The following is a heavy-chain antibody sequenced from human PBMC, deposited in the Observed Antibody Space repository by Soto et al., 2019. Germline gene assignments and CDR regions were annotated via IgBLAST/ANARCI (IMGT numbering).Heavy chain of an antibody. D-gene: IGHD3-22*01. V-gene: IGHV3-13*01. J-gene: IGHJ2*01. CDR3: AXXXXXXXXXGYRYWYFXX. Sequence: EVQLVESGGGLVQPGGSLRLSCAASGFTFSSYDMHWVRQATGKGLEWVSAIGTAGDTYYPGSVKGRFTISRENAKNSLYLQMNSLRAGDTAVYYCAXXXXXXXXXGYRYWYFXXXGRX. CDR2: IGTAGDT. CDR1: GFTFSSYD.